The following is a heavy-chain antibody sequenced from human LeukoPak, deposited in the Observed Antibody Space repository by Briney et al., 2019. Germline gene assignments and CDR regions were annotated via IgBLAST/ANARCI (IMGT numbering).Heavy chain of an antibody. J-gene: IGHJ6*01. CDR1: GYTLTELS. D-gene: IGHD2-2*01. CDR2: FDPEDGET. Sequence: ASVKVSCKVSGYTLTELSMHWVRQAPGKGLEWMGGFDPEDGETIYAQKFQGRVNMTEDSSTDTAYMELSSLRSEDTAVYYCATVRVVTAAGRPTPNREYYYYGMDVWGQGSKVTVSS. V-gene: IGHV1-24*01. CDR3: ATVRVVTAAGRPTPNREYYYYGMDV.